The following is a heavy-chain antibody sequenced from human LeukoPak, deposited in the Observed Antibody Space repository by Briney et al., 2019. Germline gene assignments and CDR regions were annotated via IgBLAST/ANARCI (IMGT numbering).Heavy chain of an antibody. CDR3: AKDLEGAGPRYYYYYMDV. D-gene: IGHD1-26*01. J-gene: IGHJ6*03. CDR2: ISGSGGST. V-gene: IGHV3-23*01. CDR1: GFSFSSYA. Sequence: GGSLRLSCAASGFSFSSYAMSWVRQAPGKGLVWVSAISGSGGSTYYADSVKGRFTISRDNSKNTLYLQMNSLRAEDTAVYYCAKDLEGAGPRYYYYYMDVWGKGTTVTVSS.